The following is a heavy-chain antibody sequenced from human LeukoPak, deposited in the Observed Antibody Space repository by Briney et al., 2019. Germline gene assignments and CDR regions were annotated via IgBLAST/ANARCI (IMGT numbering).Heavy chain of an antibody. CDR1: GFSFSSHG. J-gene: IGHJ4*02. Sequence: TGGSLRLSCAASGFSFSSHGMHWVRQAPGKGLEWVAFIRYDGSNTYYADSVKGRFTISRDNSKNALHLQMDSLTAEDTAIYCCAKETRYFGSGIDYWGQGTLVTVSS. CDR3: AKETRYFGSGIDY. CDR2: IRYDGSNT. D-gene: IGHD3-10*01. V-gene: IGHV3-30*02.